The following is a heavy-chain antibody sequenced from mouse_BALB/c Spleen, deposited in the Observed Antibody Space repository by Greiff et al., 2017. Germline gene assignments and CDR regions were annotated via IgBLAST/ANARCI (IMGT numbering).Heavy chain of an antibody. CDR1: GYTFTSYT. CDR3: ARSGGYDVWYFDV. V-gene: IGHV1-4*01. CDR2: INPSSGYT. D-gene: IGHD2-14*01. Sequence: VQLQQSGAELARPGASVKMSCKASGYTFTSYTMPWVKQRPGQGLEWIGYINPSSGYTNYNQKFKDKATLTADKSSSTAYMQLSSLTSEDSAVYYCARSGGYDVWYFDVWGAGTTVTVSS. J-gene: IGHJ1*01.